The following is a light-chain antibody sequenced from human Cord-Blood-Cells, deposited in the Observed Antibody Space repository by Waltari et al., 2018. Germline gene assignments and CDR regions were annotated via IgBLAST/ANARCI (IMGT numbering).Light chain of an antibody. CDR2: QES. CDR3: QAWDSSTVV. J-gene: IGLJ2*01. Sequence: SYELPQPPSVSVSPGLTASITCSGDKLGDNYACWYQQKPGQSPVLVIYQESKRPSGIPERFSGSNSGNTATLTISGTQAMDEADYYCQAWDSSTVVFGGGTKLTVL. CDR1: KLGDNY. V-gene: IGLV3-1*01.